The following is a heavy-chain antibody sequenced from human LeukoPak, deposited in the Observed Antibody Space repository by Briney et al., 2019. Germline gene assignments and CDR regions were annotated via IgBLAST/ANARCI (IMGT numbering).Heavy chain of an antibody. J-gene: IGHJ6*02. CDR3: ARAFGEPYYYYYGMDV. CDR2: IYYSGST. D-gene: IGHD3-10*01. V-gene: IGHV4-39*07. Sequence: PSETLSLTCTVSGGSISSSSYYWGWIRQPPGKGLEWIGSIYYSGSTYYNPSLKSRVTISVDTSKNQFSLKLSSVTAADTAVYYCARAFGEPYYYYYGMDVWGQGTTVTVSS. CDR1: GGSISSSSYY.